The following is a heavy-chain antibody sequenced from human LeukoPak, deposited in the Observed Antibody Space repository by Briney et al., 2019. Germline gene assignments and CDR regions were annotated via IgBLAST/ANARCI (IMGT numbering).Heavy chain of an antibody. V-gene: IGHV3-48*03. CDR3: ARDRGVVYGSGSPDY. D-gene: IGHD3-10*01. Sequence: GGSLRLSCAASGFTFSTYAMHWVRQAPGKGLEWVSYISSSGSTIYYADSVKGRFTISRDNAKNSLYLQMNSLRAEDTAVYYCARDRGVVYGSGSPDYWGQGTLVTVSS. CDR1: GFTFSTYA. J-gene: IGHJ4*02. CDR2: ISSSGSTI.